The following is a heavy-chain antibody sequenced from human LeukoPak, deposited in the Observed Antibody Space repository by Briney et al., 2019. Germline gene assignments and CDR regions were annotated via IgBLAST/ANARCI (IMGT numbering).Heavy chain of an antibody. V-gene: IGHV1-18*01. Sequence: VASVKVSCKASGYTFTSYGISWVRQAPGQGLEWMGWISAYNGNTNYAQKLQGRVTMTTDTSTSTAYMELRSLRSDDTAVYYCARDYRYYDSSGYYSNWFDPWGQGTLVTVSS. J-gene: IGHJ5*02. CDR3: ARDYRYYDSSGYYSNWFDP. D-gene: IGHD3-22*01. CDR2: ISAYNGNT. CDR1: GYTFTSYG.